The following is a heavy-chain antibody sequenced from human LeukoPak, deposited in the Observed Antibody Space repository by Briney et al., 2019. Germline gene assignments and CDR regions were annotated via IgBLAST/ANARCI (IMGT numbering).Heavy chain of an antibody. CDR1: GFTFSSYS. Sequence: GGSLRLSCAASGFTFSSYSMNWVRQAPGKGLEWVSYISSSSSTIYYADSVKGRFTISRDNAKNSLYLQMNSPRDEDTAVYYCARPSVKYDSSGYQPNPFDYWGQGTLVTVSS. V-gene: IGHV3-48*02. CDR3: ARPSVKYDSSGYQPNPFDY. D-gene: IGHD3-22*01. CDR2: ISSSSSTI. J-gene: IGHJ4*02.